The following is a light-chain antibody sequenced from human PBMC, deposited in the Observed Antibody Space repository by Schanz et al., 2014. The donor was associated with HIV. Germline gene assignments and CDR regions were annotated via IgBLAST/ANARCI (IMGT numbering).Light chain of an antibody. CDR1: SSDVGGYNY. CDR3: SSFRDTNTVV. Sequence: QSALTQPRSVSGSPGQSVAISCTGTSSDVGGYNYVSWYQQHPGKAPKLMIYDVTKRPSGVPDRFSGSKSGNTASLTISGLLAEDEADYYCSSFRDTNTVVFGGGTKLTVL. V-gene: IGLV2-11*01. CDR2: DVT. J-gene: IGLJ3*02.